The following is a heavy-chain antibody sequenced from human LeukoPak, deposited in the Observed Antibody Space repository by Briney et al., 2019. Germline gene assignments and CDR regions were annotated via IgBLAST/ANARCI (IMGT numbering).Heavy chain of an antibody. CDR2: VYYSGTT. CDR3: ARYLSSGLDY. D-gene: IGHD3-10*01. Sequence: SETLSLTCTVSGGSMNGYYWSCIRQTPGKVLEWIAYVYYSGTTSYNPFLKSRVTTSVDTSKNQFSLKLSSVTAADTAVYYCARYLSSGLDYWGQGTFVTVSS. CDR1: GGSMNGYY. J-gene: IGHJ4*02. V-gene: IGHV4-59*01.